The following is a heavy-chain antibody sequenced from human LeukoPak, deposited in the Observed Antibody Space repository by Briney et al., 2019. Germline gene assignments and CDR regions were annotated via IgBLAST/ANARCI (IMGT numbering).Heavy chain of an antibody. J-gene: IGHJ5*02. CDR3: ARHYDSSGYYPGWFDP. Sequence: SETLSLTCTVSGGSISSSSYYWGWIRQPPGKGLECIGSIYYSGSTYYNPSLKSRVTISVDTSKNQFSLKLSSVTAADTAVYYCARHYDSSGYYPGWFDPWGQGTLVTVSS. CDR1: GGSISSSSYY. V-gene: IGHV4-39*01. D-gene: IGHD3-22*01. CDR2: IYYSGST.